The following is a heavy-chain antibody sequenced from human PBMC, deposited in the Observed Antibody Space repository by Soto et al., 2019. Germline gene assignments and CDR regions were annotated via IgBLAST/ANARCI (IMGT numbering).Heavy chain of an antibody. D-gene: IGHD3-3*01. V-gene: IGHV1-18*01. J-gene: IGHJ6*02. Sequence: GASVKVSCKASGYTFTSYGISWVRQAPGQGLEWMGWISAYNGNTNYAQKLQGRVTMTTDTSTSTADMELSSLRSEDTAVYYCAREENGFLEWLSTGYYYYGMDVWGQGTTVTVSS. CDR1: GYTFTSYG. CDR2: ISAYNGNT. CDR3: AREENGFLEWLSTGYYYYGMDV.